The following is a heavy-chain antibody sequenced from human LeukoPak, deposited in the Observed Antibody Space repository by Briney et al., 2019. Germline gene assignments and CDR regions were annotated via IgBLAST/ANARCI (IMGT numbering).Heavy chain of an antibody. Sequence: SGPTLVKPTETLTLTCTLSGFSLTTSRVGVGWMRQPPGKALQWLTLIYWDDDTRYRPSLRGRLAVTKDASKNQVLLTMTNVDPADTGTYYCAHRPGMGAHRFDVWGQGILVTVSS. J-gene: IGHJ4*02. CDR3: AHRPGMGAHRFDV. D-gene: IGHD1-26*01. CDR1: GFSLTTSRVG. CDR2: IYWDDDT. V-gene: IGHV2-5*02.